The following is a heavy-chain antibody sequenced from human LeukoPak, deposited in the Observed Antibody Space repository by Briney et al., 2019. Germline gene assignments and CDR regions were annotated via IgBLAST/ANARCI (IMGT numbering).Heavy chain of an antibody. Sequence: GGSLRLSCAASGFTFSSYAMSWVRQAPGKGLEWVSAISGSGGSTNYADSVKGRFTISRDNSKNTLYLQMNSLRAEDTAVYYCAKDGAAYYYDSSGYYYWGQGTLVTVSS. J-gene: IGHJ4*02. CDR1: GFTFSSYA. D-gene: IGHD3-22*01. CDR3: AKDGAAYYYDSSGYYY. CDR2: ISGSGGST. V-gene: IGHV3-23*01.